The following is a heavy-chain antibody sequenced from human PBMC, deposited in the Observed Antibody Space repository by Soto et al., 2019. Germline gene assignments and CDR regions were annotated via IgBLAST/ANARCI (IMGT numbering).Heavy chain of an antibody. CDR1: GFTFSSYA. J-gene: IGHJ6*02. CDR2: ISGSGGST. V-gene: IGHV3-23*01. CDR3: AKALRKIEPRLYYYYGMDV. Sequence: TGGSLRLSCAASGFTFSSYAMSWVRQAPGKGLEWVSAISGSGGSTYYADSVKGRFTISRDNSKNTLYLQMNSLRAEDTAVYYCAKALRKIEPRLYYYYGMDVWGQGTTVTVSS. D-gene: IGHD5-12*01.